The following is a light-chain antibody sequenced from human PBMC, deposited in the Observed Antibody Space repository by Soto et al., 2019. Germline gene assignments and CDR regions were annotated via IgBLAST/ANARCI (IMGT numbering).Light chain of an antibody. J-gene: IGLJ3*02. V-gene: IGLV1-44*01. Sequence: QSVLTQPPSASGTPGQRVTISCSGSSANIGSNAVNWYQHLPGTAPKLFIYSDNQRPSGVPDRVSGSKSATSASLAISGLQSDDEADYFCSVWDDSLNGPVFGGGTKLTVL. CDR2: SDN. CDR1: SANIGSNA. CDR3: SVWDDSLNGPV.